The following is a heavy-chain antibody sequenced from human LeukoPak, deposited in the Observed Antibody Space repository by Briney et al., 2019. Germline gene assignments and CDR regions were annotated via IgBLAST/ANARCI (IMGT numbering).Heavy chain of an antibody. CDR1: GYSISSGYY. CDR2: FYYTGTI. J-gene: IGHJ2*01. V-gene: IGHV4-38-2*01. D-gene: IGHD3-10*01. Sequence: SETLSLTCAVSGYSISSGYYWGWIRQPPGKGLEWIGSFYYTGTIFYSPSLESRGTISIDTSKNQFSLKIRSVTAADTAVYYCARQGVVPNKAGWYFDLWGRGALVTVSS. CDR3: ARQGVVPNKAGWYFDL.